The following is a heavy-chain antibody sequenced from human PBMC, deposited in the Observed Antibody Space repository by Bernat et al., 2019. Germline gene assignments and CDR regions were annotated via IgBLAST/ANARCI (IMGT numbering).Heavy chain of an antibody. CDR1: GFTFNSYW. Sequence: EVQLVESGGGLVQPGGSLRLSCAASGFTFNSYWMNWVRQAPGKGLEWVANIKQDGSEKYYVDSVKDRFTISRDNAKKSLYLQMNSLRAEDTAVYYCAKLSATIPRFGMDAWGQGTTVTVSS. CDR2: IKQDGSEK. V-gene: IGHV3-7*03. D-gene: IGHD1-7*01. J-gene: IGHJ6*02. CDR3: AKLSATIPRFGMDA.